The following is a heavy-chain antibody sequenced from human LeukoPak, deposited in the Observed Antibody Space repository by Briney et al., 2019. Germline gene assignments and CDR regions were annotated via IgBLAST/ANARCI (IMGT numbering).Heavy chain of an antibody. CDR2: ISWNSGSI. J-gene: IGHJ4*02. Sequence: GGSLSLSCAASGFTFDDYAMHWVRQAPGKGLEWVSGISWNSGSIGYADSVKGRFTISRDNAKNSLYLQMNSLRAEDTALYYCASGKGYSSSWYSLNYWGQGTLVTVSS. D-gene: IGHD6-13*01. V-gene: IGHV3-9*01. CDR1: GFTFDDYA. CDR3: ASGKGYSSSWYSLNY.